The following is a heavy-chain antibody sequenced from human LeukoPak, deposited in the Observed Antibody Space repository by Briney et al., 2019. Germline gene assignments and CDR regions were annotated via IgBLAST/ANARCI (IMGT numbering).Heavy chain of an antibody. V-gene: IGHV1-2*02. CDR2: INPNSGGT. D-gene: IGHD6-19*01. Sequence: ASVKVSCKASGYTFTGYYMHWVRQAPGQGLEWMGWINPNSGGTNYAQKFQGRVTMTRDTSISTAYMELSGLRSDDTAVYYCARGFYSSGWYLRDYYYGMDVWGQGTTVTVSS. J-gene: IGHJ6*02. CDR1: GYTFTGYY. CDR3: ARGFYSSGWYLRDYYYGMDV.